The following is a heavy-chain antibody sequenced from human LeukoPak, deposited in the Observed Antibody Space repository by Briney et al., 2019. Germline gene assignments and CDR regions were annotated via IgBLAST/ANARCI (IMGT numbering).Heavy chain of an antibody. CDR2: ISVSSNTI. D-gene: IGHD1-7*01. V-gene: IGHV3-48*02. CDR1: EFTFSSFR. J-gene: IGHJ4*02. Sequence: PGGSLRLSCAASEFTFSSFRMNWVRQAPGKGLEWISYISVSSNTISYADSVKGRFTISRDNAKNSLFLQMNSLRDEDTSVYYCVREGNFRLDYWGQGTLVTVSS. CDR3: VREGNFRLDY.